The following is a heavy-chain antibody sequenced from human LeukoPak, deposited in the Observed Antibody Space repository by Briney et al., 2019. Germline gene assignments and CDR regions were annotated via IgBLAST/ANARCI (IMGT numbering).Heavy chain of an antibody. J-gene: IGHJ4*02. Sequence: GGSLRLSCAASGFTFSSYSMNWVRQAPGKGLEWVSSISSSSSYIYYADSVKGRFTISRDNAKNSLYLQMNSLRAEDTAVYYCARDGGIAARQTPDFDYWGQGTLVTVSS. CDR2: ISSSSSYI. CDR3: ARDGGIAARQTPDFDY. V-gene: IGHV3-21*01. D-gene: IGHD6-6*01. CDR1: GFTFSSYS.